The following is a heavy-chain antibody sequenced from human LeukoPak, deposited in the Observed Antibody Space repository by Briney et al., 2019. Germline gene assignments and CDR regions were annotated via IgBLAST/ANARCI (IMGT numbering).Heavy chain of an antibody. D-gene: IGHD5-24*01. Sequence: ASVKVSCKASGYTFTNYYMHWVRQAPGQGLEWMGIINPGGGSTSYAQKFQGRVTMTRDTSTSTVYMEVSSLRSEDTAVYYCARGGRDGYNSPYYGMDVWGQGTTVTVSS. CDR3: ARGGRDGYNSPYYGMDV. CDR1: GYTFTNYY. V-gene: IGHV1-46*01. J-gene: IGHJ6*02. CDR2: INPGGGST.